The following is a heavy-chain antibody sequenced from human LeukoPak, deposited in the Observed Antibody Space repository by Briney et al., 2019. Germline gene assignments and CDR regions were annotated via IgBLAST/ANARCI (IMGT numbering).Heavy chain of an antibody. J-gene: IGHJ5*02. V-gene: IGHV3-48*04. CDR2: ISSTASSI. CDR1: EFTFSSYS. CDR3: ARAVTYHGGDWFDP. Sequence: TGGSLRLSCAASEFTFSSYSMSWVRQAPGKGLEWVSYISSTASSIYYADSVKGRFTISRDNAKNSLYLQMNSLRAEDTAVYYCARAVTYHGGDWFDPWGQGTLVTVSS. D-gene: IGHD4-23*01.